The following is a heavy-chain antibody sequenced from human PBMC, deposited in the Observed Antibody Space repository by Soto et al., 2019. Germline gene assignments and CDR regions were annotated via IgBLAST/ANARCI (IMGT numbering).Heavy chain of an antibody. CDR1: GYTFTSYG. J-gene: IGHJ4*02. D-gene: IGHD3-16*02. CDR3: ARDIMITCVGVIVPAPSSFDD. CDR2: ISAYNGNT. Sequence: VASVKVSCKASGYTFTSYGISWVRQAPGQGLEWMGWISAYNGNTNYAQKLQGRVTMTTDTSTSTAYMELRSLRSDDTAVYYCARDIMITCVGVIVPAPSSFDDWGQGTLVSVAS. V-gene: IGHV1-18*01.